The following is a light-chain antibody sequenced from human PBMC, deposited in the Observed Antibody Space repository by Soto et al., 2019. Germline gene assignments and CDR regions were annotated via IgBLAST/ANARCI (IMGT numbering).Light chain of an antibody. CDR1: QGVSSN. CDR3: QQYNNWPPIT. CDR2: SAS. J-gene: IGKJ2*01. Sequence: ETVMTQSPATLSVSPGERATLSCRASQGVSSNLAWYQQKPGQAPRLLIYSASTRATGIPARFSGSVSGTDFTLTISSLQSEYFAVYYCQQYNNWPPITCGQWTKLEIK. V-gene: IGKV3-15*01.